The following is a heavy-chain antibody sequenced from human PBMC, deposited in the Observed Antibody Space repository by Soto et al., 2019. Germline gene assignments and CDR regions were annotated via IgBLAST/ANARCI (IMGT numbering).Heavy chain of an antibody. V-gene: IGHV3-23*01. CDR1: GFTFTTYA. D-gene: IGHD6-19*01. CDR3: ANGGVSAYDLSLIAVAGLFDF. CDR2: ISGGGGST. J-gene: IGHJ4*02. Sequence: GGSLRLSCAPSGFTFTTYAMSWVRQAPGKGLEWVSTISGGGGSTYYTDSVKGRFTISRDNSNNTLFLQMNSLRAEDTAVYYCANGGVSAYDLSLIAVAGLFDFWGQGTLVTVSS.